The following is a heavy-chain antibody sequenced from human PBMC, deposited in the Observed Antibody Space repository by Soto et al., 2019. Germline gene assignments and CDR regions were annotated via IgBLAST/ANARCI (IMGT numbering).Heavy chain of an antibody. V-gene: IGHV4-31*03. CDR3: ARGYCSGGSCYHTNWFDY. D-gene: IGHD2-15*01. CDR1: GGSISSGGYY. Sequence: TLSLTCTVSGGSISSGGYYWSWIRQHPGKGLEWIGYIYYSGSTYYNPSLKSRVTISVDTSKNQFSLKLSSVTAADTAVYYCARGYCSGGSCYHTNWFDYWGQGTLVTVSS. CDR2: IYYSGST. J-gene: IGHJ5*01.